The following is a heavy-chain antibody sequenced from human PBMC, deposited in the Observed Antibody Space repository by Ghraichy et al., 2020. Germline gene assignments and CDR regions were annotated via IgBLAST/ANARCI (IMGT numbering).Heavy chain of an antibody. Sequence: SQTLSLTCKVSGGSIRGYFWSWIRQPPGKGLEWIGCIYDSGSTHFNPSLRSRVSMTVDTSKNQFFLYMSSVTAADTATYFCAKTLGSYFYMDVWGKGTTVTVSS. J-gene: IGHJ6*03. V-gene: IGHV4-59*01. D-gene: IGHD3-10*01. CDR2: IYDSGST. CDR1: GGSIRGYF. CDR3: AKTLGSYFYMDV.